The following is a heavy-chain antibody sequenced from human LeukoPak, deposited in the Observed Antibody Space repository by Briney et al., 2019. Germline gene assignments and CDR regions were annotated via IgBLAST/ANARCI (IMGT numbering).Heavy chain of an antibody. CDR1: GFTFSSYS. V-gene: IGHV3-48*02. J-gene: IGHJ6*02. CDR3: ARENTHGSGSYYILYYYYYYGMDA. D-gene: IGHD3-10*01. Sequence: GGSLRLSCAASGFTFSSYSMNCVRQAPGKGLEWVSYISSSSSTIYYADSVKGRFTISGDNAKNSLYLQMNSLRDEDTAVYYCARENTHGSGSYYILYYYYYYGMDAWGQGTTVTVSS. CDR2: ISSSSSTI.